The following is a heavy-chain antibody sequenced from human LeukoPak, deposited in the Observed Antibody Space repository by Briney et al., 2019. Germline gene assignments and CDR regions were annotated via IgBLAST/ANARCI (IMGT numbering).Heavy chain of an antibody. J-gene: IGHJ4*02. CDR3: ARGYYYDSSGYYKGYFDY. V-gene: IGHV1-69*04. CDR1: GGTFSSYA. D-gene: IGHD3-22*01. CDR2: IIPILGIA. Sequence: GASVKVSCKASGGTFSSYAICWVRQAPGQGLEWMGRIIPILGIANYAQKFQGRVTITADKSTSTAYMELSSLRSEDTAVYYCARGYYYDSSGYYKGYFDYWGQGTLVTVSS.